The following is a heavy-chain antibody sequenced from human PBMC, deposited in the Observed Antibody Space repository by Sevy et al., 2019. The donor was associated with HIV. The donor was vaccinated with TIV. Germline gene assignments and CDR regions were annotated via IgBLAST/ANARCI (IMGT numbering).Heavy chain of an antibody. CDR2: ITRNSYEAYGGTT. J-gene: IGHJ4*02. Sequence: GGSLRLSCTTSGFTFDDYAMSWFRQAPGKGLEWVAFITRNSYEAYGGTTDYGASVTGRFIISRDDSKSIAYLQMSSLKTEDTAVYYCTRGLATADTPEYYFDYWGQGTLVTVSS. V-gene: IGHV3-49*03. CDR3: TRGLATADTPEYYFDY. CDR1: GFTFDDYA. D-gene: IGHD5-12*01.